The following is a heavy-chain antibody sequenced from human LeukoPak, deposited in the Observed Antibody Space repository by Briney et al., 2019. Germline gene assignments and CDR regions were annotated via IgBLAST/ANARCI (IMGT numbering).Heavy chain of an antibody. CDR1: GITFSSYG. D-gene: IGHD1-1*01. CDR3: AKSAGGNSNWQFDY. J-gene: IGHJ4*02. CDR2: ISGGGGNP. Sequence: GGSLRLSSAASGITFSSYGLIWVRQAPGKGLEWVSGISGGGGNPSYTDSVKGRFTISRDNSKNTLFLQMNSLRPEDTALYYRAKSAGGNSNWQFDYWGQGTLVTVSS. V-gene: IGHV3-23*01.